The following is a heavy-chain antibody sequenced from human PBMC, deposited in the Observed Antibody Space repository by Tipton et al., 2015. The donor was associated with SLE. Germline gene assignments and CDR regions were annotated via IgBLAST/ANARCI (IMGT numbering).Heavy chain of an antibody. CDR1: GGSISSSSYY. Sequence: TLSLTCTVSGGSISSSSYYWGWIRQPPGKGLEWIGSIYYSGSTNYNPSLKSRVTISVDTSKNQFSLKLFSVTAADTAVYYCARARTVAGRGGWFDPWGQGTLVTVSS. J-gene: IGHJ5*02. CDR3: ARARTVAGRGGWFDP. V-gene: IGHV4-39*07. CDR2: IYYSGST. D-gene: IGHD6-19*01.